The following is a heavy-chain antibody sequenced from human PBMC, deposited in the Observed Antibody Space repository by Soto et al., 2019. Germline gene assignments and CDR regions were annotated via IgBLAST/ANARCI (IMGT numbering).Heavy chain of an antibody. CDR3: VVAAQPYYFDY. V-gene: IGHV1-18*01. D-gene: IGHD2-15*01. CDR1: GYTFTSYG. Sequence: GASVKVSCEASGYTFTSYGISWVRQAPGQGLEWMGWISAYNGNTNYAQKLQGRVTMTTDTSTSTAYMELRSLRSDDTAVYYCVVAAQPYYFDYWGQGTLVTVSS. J-gene: IGHJ4*02. CDR2: ISAYNGNT.